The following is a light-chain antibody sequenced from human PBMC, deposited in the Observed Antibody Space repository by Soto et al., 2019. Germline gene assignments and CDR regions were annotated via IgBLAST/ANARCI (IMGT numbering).Light chain of an antibody. CDR1: QSISSW. V-gene: IGKV1-5*03. J-gene: IGKJ5*01. CDR2: KAS. Sequence: DIKMTESPSTLSASVGDRVTITCRASQSISSWLAWYQQKPGKAPKLLIYKASSLQTGVPSRFSGSGSGTDSTLTISSLQPEDFATYYCQQTYTIPVTFGQGTRLEVK. CDR3: QQTYTIPVT.